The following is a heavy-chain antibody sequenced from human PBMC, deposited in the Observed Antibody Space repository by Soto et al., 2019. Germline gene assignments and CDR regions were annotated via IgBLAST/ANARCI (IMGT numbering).Heavy chain of an antibody. CDR2: IYPGDSDT. CDR1: GYSFTSYW. D-gene: IGHD3-10*01. V-gene: IGHV5-51*01. CDR3: ARFSFYYGSGSYYSYYFDY. J-gene: IGHJ4*02. Sequence: GESLKISCKGSGYSFTSYWIGWVRQMPGKGLEWMGIIYPGDSDTRYSPSFQGQVTISADKSISTAYLQWSSLKASDTAMYYCARFSFYYGSGSYYSYYFDYWGQGTLVTVSS.